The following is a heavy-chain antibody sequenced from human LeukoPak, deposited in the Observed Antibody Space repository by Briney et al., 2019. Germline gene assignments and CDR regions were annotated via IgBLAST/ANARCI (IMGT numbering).Heavy chain of an antibody. D-gene: IGHD5-12*01. CDR3: AKDRGYDTGEFDY. J-gene: IGHJ4*02. V-gene: IGHV3-30*18. Sequence: PGGSLRLSCAASGFTFSSYGMHWVRKAPGKGLEWVAVISYDGSNKYYADSVKGRFTISRDNSKNTLYLQMNSLRAEDTAVYYCAKDRGYDTGEFDYWGQGTLVTVSS. CDR1: GFTFSSYG. CDR2: ISYDGSNK.